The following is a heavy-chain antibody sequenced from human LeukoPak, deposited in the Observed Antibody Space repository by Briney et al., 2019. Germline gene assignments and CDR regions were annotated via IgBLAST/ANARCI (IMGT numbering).Heavy chain of an antibody. J-gene: IGHJ4*02. CDR2: ISSSGSTI. Sequence: RGSLRLSCAASGFTFSNYEMNWVRQAPGQGLEWVSYISSSGSTIYYADSVKGRFTISRDNAKNSLWLQMNSLRAEDTAVYYCARDASLVGTTDFDCWGQGILVTVSS. CDR3: ARDASLVGTTDFDC. CDR1: GFTFSNYE. V-gene: IGHV3-48*03. D-gene: IGHD1-26*01.